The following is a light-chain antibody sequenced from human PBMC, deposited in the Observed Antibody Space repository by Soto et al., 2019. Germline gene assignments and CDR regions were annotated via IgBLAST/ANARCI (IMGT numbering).Light chain of an antibody. CDR3: QQSYSTPGIT. J-gene: IGKJ5*01. CDR1: QSISSY. V-gene: IGKV1-39*01. Sequence: DIQMTQSRSSLSASVGDRVTITCRASQSISSYLNWYQQKPGKAPKLLIYAASSLPSGVPSRFCGSGSGTDFTLTIRSLQPEDFATYYCQQSYSTPGITFGQGTRLE. CDR2: AAS.